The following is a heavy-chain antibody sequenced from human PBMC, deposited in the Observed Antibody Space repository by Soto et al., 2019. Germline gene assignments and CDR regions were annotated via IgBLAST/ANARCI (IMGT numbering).Heavy chain of an antibody. CDR3: ARGRRSVRY. D-gene: IGHD6-19*01. V-gene: IGHV3-48*01. Sequence: EVQLVESGGGLVQPGGSLRLSCAASGFTFSSYSMNWVRQAPGKGLEWVSYISSSSSTIYYADSVKGRFTLSRDNAKNSLYLQMNSRRAEDTAVYYCARGRRSVRYWGQGTMVTVSS. CDR2: ISSSSSTI. J-gene: IGHJ4*02. CDR1: GFTFSSYS.